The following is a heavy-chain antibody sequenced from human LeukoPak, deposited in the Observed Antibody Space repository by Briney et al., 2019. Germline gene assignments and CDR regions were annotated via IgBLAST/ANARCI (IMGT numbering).Heavy chain of an antibody. V-gene: IGHV4-59*08. CDR2: IYYSGST. D-gene: IGHD6-19*01. CDR3: ARRAVAGFDY. CDR1: GGSISSYY. J-gene: IGHJ4*02. Sequence: PLETLSLTCTVSGGSISSYYWSWIRQPPGKGLEWIGYIYYSGSTNYNPSLKSRVTISVDTSKNQFSLKLSSVTAADTAVYYCARRAVAGFDYWGQGTLVTVSS.